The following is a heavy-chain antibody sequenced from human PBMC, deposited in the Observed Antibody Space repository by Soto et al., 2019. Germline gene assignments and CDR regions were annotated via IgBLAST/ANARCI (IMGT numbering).Heavy chain of an antibody. CDR1: GFSLTTNGMC. V-gene: IGHV2-70*01. J-gene: IGHJ5*02. D-gene: IGHD3-22*01. CDR3: ARIPCGNYYTENFFDP. Sequence: SGPTLVNPTQTLTLTCTFSGFSLTTNGMCLNWIRQPPGKALEWLALIDWDDNTYYSTSLNNRLTLSKDTSKNQVVLLVRHMGPVDTATYYCARIPCGNYYTENFFDPWGQGIPVTVS. CDR2: IDWDDNT.